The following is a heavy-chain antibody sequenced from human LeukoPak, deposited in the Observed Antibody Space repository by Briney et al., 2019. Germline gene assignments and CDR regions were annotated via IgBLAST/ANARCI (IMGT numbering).Heavy chain of an antibody. CDR1: GGTFSSYA. J-gene: IGHJ5*02. D-gene: IGHD2-21*01. CDR3: ARDRVKTLNWFDP. Sequence: ASVKVSCKASGGTFSSYAISWVRQAPGQGLEWMGRIIPNFGTANYAQKFQGRVTITTDESTSTAYMELSSLRSEDTAVYYSARDRVKTLNWFDPWGQGTLVTVSS. CDR2: IIPNFGTA. V-gene: IGHV1-69*05.